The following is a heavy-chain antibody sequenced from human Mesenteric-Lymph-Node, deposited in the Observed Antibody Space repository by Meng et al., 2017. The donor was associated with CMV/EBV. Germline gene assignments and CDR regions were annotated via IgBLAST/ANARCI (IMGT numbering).Heavy chain of an antibody. J-gene: IGHJ4*02. CDR2: IYYSGST. Sequence: SETLSLTCTVSGGSINSSTYYWGWIRQPPGKGLEWVGSIYYSGSTNYNPSLRSRVTMSVDTSKKQFSLQVSSVTAADTAVYYCARGRRLDYWGQGTLVTVSS. V-gene: IGHV4-39*07. CDR1: GGSINSSTYY. D-gene: IGHD6-25*01. CDR3: ARGRRLDY.